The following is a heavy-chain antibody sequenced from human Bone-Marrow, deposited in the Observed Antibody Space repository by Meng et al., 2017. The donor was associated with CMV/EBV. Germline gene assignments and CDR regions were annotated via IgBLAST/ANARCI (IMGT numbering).Heavy chain of an antibody. Sequence: EVGLVVSGGGLVKPGGSLRVSCEASGLTFSNAWMSWVRQAPGKGLEWVGRIKRKIDGGTTDYAAPVKGRFTISRDTSKNTLYLQMNYLTAEDTAMYYCAKDIFRWAFDYWGHGTLVTVSS. CDR3: AKDIFRWAFDY. V-gene: IGHV3-15*01. CDR2: IKRKIDGGTT. CDR1: GLTFSNAW. D-gene: IGHD1-26*01. J-gene: IGHJ4*01.